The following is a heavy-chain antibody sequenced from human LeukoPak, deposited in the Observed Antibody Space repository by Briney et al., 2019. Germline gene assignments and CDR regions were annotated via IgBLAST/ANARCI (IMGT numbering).Heavy chain of an antibody. CDR1: GYTFTSYG. CDR2: ISAYNGNT. J-gene: IGHJ4*02. Sequence: ASVKVSCKASGYTFTSYGIGWVRQAPGQGLEWMGWISAYNGNTNYAQKLQGRVTMTTDTSMSTAYMELRSLRSDDTAVYYCARYPYYGYPYYFDYWGQGTLVTVSS. D-gene: IGHD3-10*01. V-gene: IGHV1-18*01. CDR3: ARYPYYGYPYYFDY.